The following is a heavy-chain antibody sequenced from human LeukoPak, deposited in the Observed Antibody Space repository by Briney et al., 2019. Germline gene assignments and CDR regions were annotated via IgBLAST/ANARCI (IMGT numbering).Heavy chain of an antibody. D-gene: IGHD3-9*01. CDR2: IYISGST. CDR1: GGSISSGSYY. J-gene: IGHJ3*02. Sequence: SETLSLTCTVSGGSISSGSYYWSWIRQPAGKGLEWIGRIYISGSTNYNPSLKSRVTISADTSKNQFSLKRSSVTAADTAVYYCARDLALTGYSWGAFDIWGHRTMVTVSS. V-gene: IGHV4-61*02. CDR3: ARDLALTGYSWGAFDI.